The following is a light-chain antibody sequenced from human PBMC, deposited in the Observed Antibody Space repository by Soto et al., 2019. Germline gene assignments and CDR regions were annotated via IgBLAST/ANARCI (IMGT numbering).Light chain of an antibody. CDR2: GAS. CDR1: QSVSSSF. CDR3: RQYGSSPWT. Sequence: EIVLTQSPGTLSLSPGERATLSCRASQSVSSSFLAWYQQKPGQAPRLLIYGASSRATGIPDRFSGSASGTDFTLTISRLEPADFAVCCCRQYGSSPWTFGQGTKVEIK. J-gene: IGKJ1*01. V-gene: IGKV3-20*01.